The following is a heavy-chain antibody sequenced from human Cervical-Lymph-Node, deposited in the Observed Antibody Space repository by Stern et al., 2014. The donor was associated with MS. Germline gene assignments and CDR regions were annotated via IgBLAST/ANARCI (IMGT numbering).Heavy chain of an antibody. Sequence: VQLVESGAEVKKPGASVKVSCKVSGYTLSEISMHWVRQAPGKGLEWVGGFDPEHGETRYAQKFQGRVTMAEDRSTDTAYMELSSLRSEDTAVYYCATHRGRVTYYDGMDVWGQGTTVTVSS. J-gene: IGHJ6*02. CDR2: FDPEHGET. V-gene: IGHV1-24*01. CDR1: GYTLSEIS. D-gene: IGHD2-21*02. CDR3: ATHRGRVTYYDGMDV.